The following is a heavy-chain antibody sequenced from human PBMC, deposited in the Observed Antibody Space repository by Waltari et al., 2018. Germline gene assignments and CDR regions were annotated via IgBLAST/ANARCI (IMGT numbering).Heavy chain of an antibody. Sequence: EVQLVESGGGLVQPGGSLRLSCAASGFTFSSYWMSWVRQAPGKGLEWVANIKQDGSWKYYLDSVKGRFTISRDNAKNSLYLQMNSLGAEETAVYYCARESVAVAATYQRYWGQGTLVTVSS. CDR1: GFTFSSYW. V-gene: IGHV3-7*01. D-gene: IGHD6-19*01. CDR2: IKQDGSWK. J-gene: IGHJ4*02. CDR3: ARESVAVAATYQRY.